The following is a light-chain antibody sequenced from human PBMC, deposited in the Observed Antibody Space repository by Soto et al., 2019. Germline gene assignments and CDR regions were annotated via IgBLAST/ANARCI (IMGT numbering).Light chain of an antibody. V-gene: IGKV3-20*01. CDR2: GST. Sequence: IVLTQAPGTLSLSPGERATLSCRASQSIGSKYLAWYQQKPGQAPRLLIYGSTSRTTGIPDRFSGRGSGTAVPLTISRLEPEDLAVYYCQQYNSSPITFGQGTRLEIK. CDR1: QSIGSKY. J-gene: IGKJ5*01. CDR3: QQYNSSPIT.